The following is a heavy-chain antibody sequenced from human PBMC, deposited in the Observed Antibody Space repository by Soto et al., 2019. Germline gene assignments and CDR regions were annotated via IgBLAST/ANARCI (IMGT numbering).Heavy chain of an antibody. CDR2: IRSKAYGRTT. CDR3: TRGFLGYCSSTSCYYTAFDI. V-gene: IGHV3-49*03. J-gene: IGHJ3*02. D-gene: IGHD2-2*01. CDR1: GFTFGDYA. Sequence: PGGSLRLSCTASGFTFGDYAMSWFRQAPGKGLEWVGFIRSKAYGRTTEYAASVKGRFTISRDDSKSIAYLQMNSLKTEDTAVYYCTRGFLGYCSSTSCYYTAFDIWGQGTMVTVSS.